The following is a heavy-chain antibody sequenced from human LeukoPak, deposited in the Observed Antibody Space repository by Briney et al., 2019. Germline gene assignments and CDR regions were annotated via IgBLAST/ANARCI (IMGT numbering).Heavy chain of an antibody. V-gene: IGHV3-23*01. CDR3: AKKTPYYYDITGYSLED. J-gene: IGHJ4*02. D-gene: IGHD3-22*01. CDR1: GSTFSNYA. CDR2: ISGSSGGT. Sequence: GGSLRLSCAASGSTFSNYAMNWVHQAPGKGLEWVSGISGSSGGTYYADSVKGRFTISRDNSKNTVYLQMNSLRAEDTAIYYCAKKTPYYYDITGYSLEDWGQGTLVTVSS.